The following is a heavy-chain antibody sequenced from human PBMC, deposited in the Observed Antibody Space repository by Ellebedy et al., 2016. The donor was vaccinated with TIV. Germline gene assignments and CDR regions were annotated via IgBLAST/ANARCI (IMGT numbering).Heavy chain of an antibody. D-gene: IGHD5-18*01. J-gene: IGHJ4*02. CDR2: IVYDGSNK. CDR1: GFTFSNYA. CDR3: AKGLVDTAMADY. Sequence: SLKISCAASGFTFSNYAMHWVRQAPGKGLEWVAAIVYDGSNKYYADSVKGRFTVSRDNSTNTVFLQMNSLRVEDTAVYYWAKGLVDTAMADYWGQGTLVTVSS. V-gene: IGHV3-30-3*01.